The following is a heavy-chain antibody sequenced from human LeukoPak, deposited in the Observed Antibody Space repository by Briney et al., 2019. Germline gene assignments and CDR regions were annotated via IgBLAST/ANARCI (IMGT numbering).Heavy chain of an antibody. J-gene: IGHJ4*02. CDR1: GFTFSSYW. Sequence: PGGSLRLSCAASGFTFSSYWMSWVRQAPGKGLEWVAVIWYDGSNKYYADSVKGRFTISRDNSKNTLYLQMNSLRAEDTAVYYCAKAGYSGNFDYWGQGTLVTVSS. CDR2: IWYDGSNK. D-gene: IGHD5-12*01. V-gene: IGHV3-33*08. CDR3: AKAGYSGNFDY.